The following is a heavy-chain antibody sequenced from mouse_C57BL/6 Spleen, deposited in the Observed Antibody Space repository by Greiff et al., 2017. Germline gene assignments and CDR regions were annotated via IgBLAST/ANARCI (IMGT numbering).Heavy chain of an antibody. D-gene: IGHD1-1*02. J-gene: IGHJ2*01. CDR3: ARRGLKECSYGY. CDR2: IDPSDGET. Sequence: QVQLQQPGAELVRPGSSVKLSCKASGYTFTSYWMHWVKQRPIQGLEWIGNIDPSDGETNYNQKFKDKATLTVDKSSSTAYMQLSSLTSEDSAVYYSARRGLKECSYGYWGQGTTLTVSS. CDR1: GYTFTSYW. V-gene: IGHV1-52*01.